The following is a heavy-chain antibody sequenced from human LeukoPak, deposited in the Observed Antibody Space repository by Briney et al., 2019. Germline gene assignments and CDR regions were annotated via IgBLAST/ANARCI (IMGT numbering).Heavy chain of an antibody. CDR2: ISDDGGRT. CDR1: GFTFSSHA. Sequence: GGSLRLSCAASGFTFSSHAMSWVRQAPGKRLEWVSVISDDGGRTYYADSVKGRFTISRDNSKNTLYLQMSSLRAEDTAVYYCAKDHHGSSGHYYGDFDYRGQRTLVTVST. D-gene: IGHD3-22*01. CDR3: AKDHHGSSGHYYGDFDY. V-gene: IGHV3-23*01. J-gene: IGHJ4*02.